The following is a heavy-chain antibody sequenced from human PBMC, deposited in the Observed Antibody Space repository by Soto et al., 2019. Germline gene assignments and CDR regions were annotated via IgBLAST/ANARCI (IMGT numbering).Heavy chain of an antibody. CDR3: ARHLWYSGYDNLADCGGDCLEYAFDI. Sequence: SETLSLTCTGSGGSISSYYWSWIRQPPGKGLEWIGYIFYSGSTNYNPSLKSRVTISVDTSKNQFSLKLSSVTAADTAVYYCARHLWYSGYDNLADCGGDCLEYAFDIWGQGTMVTVSS. D-gene: IGHD2-21*01. CDR2: IFYSGST. V-gene: IGHV4-59*08. CDR1: GGSISSYY. J-gene: IGHJ3*02.